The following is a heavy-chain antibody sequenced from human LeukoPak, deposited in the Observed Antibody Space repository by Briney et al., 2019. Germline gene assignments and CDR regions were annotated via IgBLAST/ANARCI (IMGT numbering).Heavy chain of an antibody. CDR3: ARAAIAVAGNGTFFDY. D-gene: IGHD6-19*01. CDR1: GGSISSGGYY. CDR2: IYYSGST. V-gene: IGHV4-31*03. J-gene: IGHJ4*02. Sequence: TLSFICTVSGGSISSGGYYWSWIRQHPGKGREWIGYIYYSGSTYYNPSLKSRVTISVDTSKNQFSMKLSSVTAADTAVYYCARAAIAVAGNGTFFDYWGQGTLVTVSS.